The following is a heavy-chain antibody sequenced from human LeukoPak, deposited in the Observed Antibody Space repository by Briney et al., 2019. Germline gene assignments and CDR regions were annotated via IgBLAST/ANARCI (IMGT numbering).Heavy chain of an antibody. CDR2: TNSDGSST. J-gene: IGHJ4*02. Sequence: RSGGSLRLSCAVSGFTFSGHWMFWVRQAPGKGLVWVSSTNSDGSSTGYTGSVKGRFTVSRDNAKNTLYLQMNSLRAEDTAVYYCARARWYSSDYWGQGTLVTVSS. CDR3: ARARWYSSDY. D-gene: IGHD5-24*01. CDR1: GFTFSGHW. V-gene: IGHV3-74*01.